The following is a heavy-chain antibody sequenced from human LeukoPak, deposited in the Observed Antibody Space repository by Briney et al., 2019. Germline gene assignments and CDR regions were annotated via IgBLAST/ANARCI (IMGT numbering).Heavy chain of an antibody. D-gene: IGHD6-19*01. Sequence: ASVKVSCKASGCTFTAYHVHWVRQAPGQGLEWMGWINPNSGDTNYAQKFQGRVTMTRDTSISTAYMELRRLRSDDTAVYYCARAPDQQCDYWGQGTLVTVSS. CDR3: ARAPDQQCDY. J-gene: IGHJ4*02. CDR2: INPNSGDT. V-gene: IGHV1-2*02. CDR1: GCTFTAYH.